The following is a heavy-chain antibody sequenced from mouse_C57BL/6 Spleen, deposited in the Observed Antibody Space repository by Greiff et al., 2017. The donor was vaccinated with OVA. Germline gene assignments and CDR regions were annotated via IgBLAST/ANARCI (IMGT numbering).Heavy chain of an antibody. V-gene: IGHV6-6*01. D-gene: IGHD1-1*01. CDR1: GFTFSDAW. J-gene: IGHJ2*01. CDR2: IRNKANNHAT. CDR3: TRIYYYGSSLFDY. Sequence: EVMLVESGGGLVQPGGSMKLSCAASGFTFSDAWMDWVRQSPEKGLEWVAEIRNKANNHATYYAESVKGRFTISRDDSKSSVYLQMNSLRAEDTGIYYCTRIYYYGSSLFDYWGQGTTLTVSS.